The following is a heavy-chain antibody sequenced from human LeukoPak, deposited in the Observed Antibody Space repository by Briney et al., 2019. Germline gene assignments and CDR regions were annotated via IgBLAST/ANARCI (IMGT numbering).Heavy chain of an antibody. Sequence: GGSLRLSCVASGFTFSSYGVSWVRQAPGKGLEWVSGFGGGGGRTYYADSVKGRFTISRDNSKNTLYLQMNSLRADDTAVYYFAKDRPQRANFDYWGQGTMVTVSS. CDR2: FGGGGGRT. CDR3: AKDRPQRANFDY. J-gene: IGHJ4*02. CDR1: GFTFSSYG. V-gene: IGHV3-23*01. D-gene: IGHD6-25*01.